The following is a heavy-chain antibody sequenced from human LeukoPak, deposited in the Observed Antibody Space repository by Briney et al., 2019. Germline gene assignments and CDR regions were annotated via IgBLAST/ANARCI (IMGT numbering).Heavy chain of an antibody. CDR1: GGSISSGSYY. Sequence: PSETLSLTCTVSGGSISSGSYYWSWIRQPAGKGLEWIGRIYTSGGTNYNPSLKSRVTISVDTSKNQFSLKLSSVTAADTAVYYCAVGDYGGNSVDYWGQGTLVTVSS. D-gene: IGHD4-23*01. CDR2: IYTSGGT. CDR3: AVGDYGGNSVDY. J-gene: IGHJ4*02. V-gene: IGHV4-61*02.